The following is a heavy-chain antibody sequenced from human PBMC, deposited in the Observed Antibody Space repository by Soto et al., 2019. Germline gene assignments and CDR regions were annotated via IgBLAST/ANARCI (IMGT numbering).Heavy chain of an antibody. V-gene: IGHV4-31*03. CDR1: GGSISSGGYY. CDR3: ARAITMIVPGAFDI. D-gene: IGHD3-22*01. J-gene: IGHJ3*02. Sequence: SETVSLTCTVSGGSISSGGYYWSWIRQHPGKGLEWIGYIYYSGSTYYNPSLKSRVTISVDTSKNQFSLKLSSVTAADTAVYYCARAITMIVPGAFDIWRQRTMVTVSS. CDR2: IYYSGST.